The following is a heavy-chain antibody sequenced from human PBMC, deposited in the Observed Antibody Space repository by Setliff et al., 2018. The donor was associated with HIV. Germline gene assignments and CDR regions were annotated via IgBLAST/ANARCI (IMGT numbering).Heavy chain of an antibody. V-gene: IGHV7-4-1*02. CDR2: INTNTGNP. CDR1: GDTFGNSA. J-gene: IGHJ6*03. D-gene: IGHD3-10*01. CDR3: ARGLRSYPSGTLYYYYMDV. Sequence: ASVKVSCKTSGDTFGNSAISWVRQAPGQGLEWMGWINTNTGNPTYAQGFTGRFVFSLDTSVSTAYLQISSLKAEDTAVYYCARGLRSYPSGTLYYYYMDVWGKGTTVTVSS.